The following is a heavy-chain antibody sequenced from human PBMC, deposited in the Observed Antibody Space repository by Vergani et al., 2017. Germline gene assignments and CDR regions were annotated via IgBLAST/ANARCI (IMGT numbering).Heavy chain of an antibody. V-gene: IGHV5-51*03. CDR1: EYSFGNYW. CDR2: IYPADSDN. Sequence: EVALVQSGPEMRKPGESLKISCKGSEYSFGNYWIGWVRQMPGKGLEWMGIIYPADSDNRYSPSFQGQVTISADKSISTAFLQWDSLKASDTALYYCASNTTYTDSWGQGTLVTVSS. CDR3: ASNTTYTDS. J-gene: IGHJ4*02. D-gene: IGHD1-1*01.